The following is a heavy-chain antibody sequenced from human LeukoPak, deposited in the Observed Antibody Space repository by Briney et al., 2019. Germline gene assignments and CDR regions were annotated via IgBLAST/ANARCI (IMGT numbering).Heavy chain of an antibody. J-gene: IGHJ6*02. Sequence: GGSLRLSCAASGFTFSSYWMSWVRQAPGKGLEWVAIIKQDGSEKYYVDSVKGRFTISRDNAKNSLYLQMNSLRAEDTAVYYCARLGESTRYYYYGMDVWGQGTTVTVSS. V-gene: IGHV3-7*01. CDR3: ARLGESTRYYYYGMDV. D-gene: IGHD3-10*01. CDR1: GFTFSSYW. CDR2: IKQDGSEK.